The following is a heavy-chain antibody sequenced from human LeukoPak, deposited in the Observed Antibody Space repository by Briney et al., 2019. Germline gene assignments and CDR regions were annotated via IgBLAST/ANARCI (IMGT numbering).Heavy chain of an antibody. CDR3: ARDRGCSSTSCYTDAFDI. Sequence: SQTLSLTCTVSGGSISSGGYYWSWIRQHPGKGLEWIGYIYYSGSTYYNPSLKSRVTISVDTSKNQFSLKLSSVTAADTAVYYCARDRGCSSTSCYTDAFDIWGQGTVVTVSS. J-gene: IGHJ3*02. D-gene: IGHD2-2*02. CDR1: GGSISSGGYY. CDR2: IYYSGST. V-gene: IGHV4-31*03.